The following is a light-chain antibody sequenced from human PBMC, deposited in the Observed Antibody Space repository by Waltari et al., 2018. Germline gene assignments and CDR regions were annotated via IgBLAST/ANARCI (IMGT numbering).Light chain of an antibody. CDR2: GAS. J-gene: IGKJ1*01. V-gene: IGKV3-15*01. Sequence: EIVMTQSPAHLSVSPGERATLPCRARQSVSSNLARYQQKPGQAPRLLIYGASTRATGIPARFSGSGSGTEFTLTISSLQSEDFAVYSCQQYNNWPGTFGQGTKVEIK. CDR1: QSVSSN. CDR3: QQYNNWPGT.